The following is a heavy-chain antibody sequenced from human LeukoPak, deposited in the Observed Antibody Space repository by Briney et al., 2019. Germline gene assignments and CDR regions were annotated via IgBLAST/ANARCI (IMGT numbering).Heavy chain of an antibody. Sequence: QSGGSLRLSCAASGFTFSSYAMSWVRQAPGKGLKWVSAISGSGGSTYYADSVKGRFTISRDNSKNTLYLQMNSLRAEDTAVYYCAKVEMATITMYYFDYWGQGTLVTVSS. CDR2: ISGSGGST. V-gene: IGHV3-23*01. CDR1: GFTFSSYA. J-gene: IGHJ4*02. CDR3: AKVEMATITMYYFDY. D-gene: IGHD5-24*01.